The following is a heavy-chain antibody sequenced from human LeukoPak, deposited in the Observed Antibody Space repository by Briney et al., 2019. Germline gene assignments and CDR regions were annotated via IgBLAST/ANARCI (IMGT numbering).Heavy chain of an antibody. CDR3: ARVQYDTRGYHGVLDI. CDR1: GFFFDEYA. Sequence: GGPLTLSCAASGFFFDEYAMNWVRQAPGKGPEWVSCINWNGVNTGYASSVKGRYTISRDNAKNSLHLQMSSLRAEHTALYYCARVQYDTRGYHGVLDIWGRGTMVTVSS. D-gene: IGHD3-22*01. V-gene: IGHV3-20*04. J-gene: IGHJ3*02. CDR2: INWNGVNT.